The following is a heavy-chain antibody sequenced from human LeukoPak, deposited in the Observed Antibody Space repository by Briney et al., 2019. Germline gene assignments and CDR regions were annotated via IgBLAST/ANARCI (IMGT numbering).Heavy chain of an antibody. CDR3: AKDMSGYQLLDPFDY. V-gene: IGHV3-30*18. Sequence: GRSLRLSCAASGFTFSSYAMHWVRQAPGMGLEWVAVISYDGSNKYYADSVKGRFTISRDNSKNTLYLQMNSLRPEDTAVYYCAKDMSGYQLLDPFDYWGQGTLVTVSS. D-gene: IGHD2-2*02. CDR1: GFTFSSYA. CDR2: ISYDGSNK. J-gene: IGHJ4*02.